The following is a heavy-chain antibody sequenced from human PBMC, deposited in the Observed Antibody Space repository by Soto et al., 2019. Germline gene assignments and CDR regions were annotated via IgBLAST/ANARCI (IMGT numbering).Heavy chain of an antibody. D-gene: IGHD6-19*01. V-gene: IGHV3-9*01. Sequence: SLRLSCAASGFTFDDYAMHWVRQAPGKGLEWVSGISWNSGSIGYADSVKGRFTISRDNAKNSLYLQMNSLRAEDTALYYCAKDRGAVALTDWFDPWGQGTLVTVSS. CDR1: GFTFDDYA. CDR3: AKDRGAVALTDWFDP. CDR2: ISWNSGSI. J-gene: IGHJ5*02.